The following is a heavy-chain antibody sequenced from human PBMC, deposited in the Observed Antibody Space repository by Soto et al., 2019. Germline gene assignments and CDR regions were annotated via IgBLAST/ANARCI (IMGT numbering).Heavy chain of an antibody. CDR3: GKDIRGYSGYDSRSEAHYYCGM. J-gene: IGHJ6*01. CDR2: ISWDGVST. Sequence: GGSLRLSCAASGFTFSSYGMHWVSQAPGKGLEWVSLISWDGVSTYYADSVKGRFTISRDNRKNSLYLQMNSLRAEDTALYYCGKDIRGYSGYDSRSEAHYYCGM. CDR1: GFTFSSYG. D-gene: IGHD5-12*01. V-gene: IGHV3-43D*04.